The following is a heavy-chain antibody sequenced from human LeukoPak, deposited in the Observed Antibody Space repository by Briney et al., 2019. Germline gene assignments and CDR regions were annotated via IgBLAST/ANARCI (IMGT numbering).Heavy chain of an antibody. CDR1: GFTVSSNY. V-gene: IGHV3-53*01. D-gene: IGHD3-22*01. CDR2: IYSGGST. Sequence: PGGSLRLSCAASGFTVSSNYMSWVRQAPGKGLEWVSVIYSGGSTYYADSVKGRFTISRDNSKNTLYLQMNSLRAEDTAVYYCARSYDSSGYYPSYYYYGMDVWGQGTTVTVSS. CDR3: ARSYDSSGYYPSYYYYGMDV. J-gene: IGHJ6*02.